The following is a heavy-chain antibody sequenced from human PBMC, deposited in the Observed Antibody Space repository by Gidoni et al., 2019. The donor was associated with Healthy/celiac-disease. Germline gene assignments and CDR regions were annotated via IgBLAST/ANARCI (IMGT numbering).Heavy chain of an antibody. CDR2: IYYSGST. Sequence: QVQLQESGPGLVKPSETLSLTCTVTGGSISSYYWSWIRQPPGKGLEWSGYIYYSGSTNYNPSLKSRVTISVDTSKNQFSLKLSSVTAADTAVYYCARGVAGTDYWGQGTLVTVSS. J-gene: IGHJ4*02. CDR3: ARGVAGTDY. D-gene: IGHD6-19*01. CDR1: GGSISSYY. V-gene: IGHV4-59*01.